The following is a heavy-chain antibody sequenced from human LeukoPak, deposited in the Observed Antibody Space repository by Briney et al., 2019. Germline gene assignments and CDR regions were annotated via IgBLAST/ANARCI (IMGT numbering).Heavy chain of an antibody. J-gene: IGHJ5*02. Sequence: PSQTLSLTCAISGDSVSSNSAAWNWIRQSPSRGLEWLGRTYYRSKWYNDYAVSVKSRITINPDTSKNQFSLQLNSVTPEDTAVYYCARSKTNRAVRGVIITNWFDPWGQGTLVTVSS. D-gene: IGHD3-10*01. CDR2: TYYRSKWYN. V-gene: IGHV6-1*01. CDR3: ARSKTNRAVRGVIITNWFDP. CDR1: GDSVSSNSAA.